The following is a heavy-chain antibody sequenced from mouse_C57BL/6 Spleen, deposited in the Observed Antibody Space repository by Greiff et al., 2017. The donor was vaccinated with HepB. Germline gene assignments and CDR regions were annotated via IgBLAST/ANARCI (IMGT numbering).Heavy chain of an antibody. J-gene: IGHJ2*01. D-gene: IGHD2-1*01. Sequence: DVKLVESGGGLVKPGGSLKLSCAVSGFTFSSYTMSWVRQTPEKRLEWVATISGGGGNTYYPDSVKGRFTISRDNAKNTLYLQMSSLRSEDTALYYCARQGVYGNYYFDYWGQGTTLTVSS. CDR1: GFTFSSYT. CDR2: ISGGGGNT. V-gene: IGHV5-9*01. CDR3: ARQGVYGNYYFDY.